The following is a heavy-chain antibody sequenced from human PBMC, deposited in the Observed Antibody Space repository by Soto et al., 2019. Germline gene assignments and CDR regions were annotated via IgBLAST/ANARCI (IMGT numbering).Heavy chain of an antibody. CDR3: ARAHGDYLIDAYDI. J-gene: IGHJ3*02. Sequence: PGGSLRLSCAAFGFTFSNFEMNWVRQAPGKGLEWVSSISSGHSTIYYADSVKGRFTISRDNAKSSLYLQMNSLRADDTAVYYCARAHGDYLIDAYDIWGQGTMVTVSS. CDR1: GFTFSNFE. CDR2: ISSGHSTI. V-gene: IGHV3-48*03. D-gene: IGHD4-17*01.